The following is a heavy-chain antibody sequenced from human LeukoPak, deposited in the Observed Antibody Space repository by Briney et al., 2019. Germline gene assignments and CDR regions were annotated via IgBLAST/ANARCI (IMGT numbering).Heavy chain of an antibody. J-gene: IGHJ4*02. CDR1: GFTFGDYD. Sequence: QAGGSLRLACAAYGFTFGDYDMGWVGHAQGEGMGWDSGISCHSGNIAYAGSVKGRFTISRDNAKNSLYLQMNSLRAEDTALYYCAKGVWSALATGLDYWGQGTLVTVSS. CDR3: AKGVWSALATGLDY. CDR2: ISCHSGNI. V-gene: IGHV3-9*01. D-gene: IGHD3-3*01.